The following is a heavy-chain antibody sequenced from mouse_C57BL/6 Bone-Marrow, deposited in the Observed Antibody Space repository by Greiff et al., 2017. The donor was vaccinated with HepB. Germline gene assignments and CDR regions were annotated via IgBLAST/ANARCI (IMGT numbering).Heavy chain of an antibody. CDR1: GYTFTSYG. J-gene: IGHJ3*01. Sequence: VHLVESGAELARPGASVKLSCKASGYTFTSYGISWVKQRTGQGLEWIGEIYPRSGNTYYNEKFKGKATLTADKSSSTAYMELRSLTSEDSAVYFCARRDSSGYWGQGTLVTVSA. D-gene: IGHD3-2*02. V-gene: IGHV1-81*01. CDR3: ARRDSSGY. CDR2: IYPRSGNT.